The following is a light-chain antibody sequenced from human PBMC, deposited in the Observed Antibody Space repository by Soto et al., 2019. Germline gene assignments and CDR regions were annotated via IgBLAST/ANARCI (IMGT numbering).Light chain of an antibody. V-gene: IGLV4-69*01. CDR1: SGHVTYA. J-gene: IGLJ2*01. CDR2: LTSDGSH. CDR3: QTWDSGNHVV. Sequence: QLVLTQSPSASASLGASVRLTCTLSSGHVTYAIAWHQQQPEKGPRFLMKLTSDGSHTKGDGIPDRFSGSSSGAERYLTISSLRSEDEADYYCQTWDSGNHVVFGGGTKVTVL.